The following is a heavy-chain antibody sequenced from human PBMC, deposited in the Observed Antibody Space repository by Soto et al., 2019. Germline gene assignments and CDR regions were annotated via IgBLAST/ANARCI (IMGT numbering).Heavy chain of an antibody. CDR3: ARDTYQLLSGDAFEI. D-gene: IGHD2-2*01. CDR1: GFTFSNYA. CDR2: LSGSGGST. V-gene: IGHV3-23*01. Sequence: GGSLRLSCAASGFTFSNYAMSWVRQAPGKGLEWVSTLSGSGGSTYYADSVKGRFTISRDNSKNTLYLQMNSLKAEDTAVYYCARDTYQLLSGDAFEIWGQGTMVSVSS. J-gene: IGHJ3*02.